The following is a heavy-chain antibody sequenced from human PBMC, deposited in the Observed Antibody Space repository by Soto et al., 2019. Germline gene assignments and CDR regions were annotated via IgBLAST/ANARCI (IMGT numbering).Heavy chain of an antibody. D-gene: IGHD4-17*01. CDR3: VKDIDYGDNYFYYGMDV. J-gene: IGHJ6*02. CDR1: GFTFDDYA. V-gene: IGHV3-9*01. Sequence: GGSLRLSCAASGFTFDDYAMHWVRQAPGEGLEWVSGINWNSGTIAYADSVKGRFTISRDNAKDSLFLQMNSLRAEDTALYYCVKDIDYGDNYFYYGMDVWGQGTTVTVS. CDR2: INWNSGTI.